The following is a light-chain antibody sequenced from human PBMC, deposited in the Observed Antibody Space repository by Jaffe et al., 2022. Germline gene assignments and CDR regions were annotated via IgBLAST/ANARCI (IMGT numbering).Light chain of an antibody. CDR2: GAS. J-gene: IGKJ1*01. Sequence: EIVLAQSPGTLSLSPGERATLSCRASQSVSSSYLAWYQHKPGQAPRLLIYGASSRATGIPDRFSGSGSGTDFTLTISRLEPEDFAVYYCQQYGSSRWTFGQGTKVEIE. V-gene: IGKV3-20*01. CDR3: QQYGSSRWT. CDR1: QSVSSSY.